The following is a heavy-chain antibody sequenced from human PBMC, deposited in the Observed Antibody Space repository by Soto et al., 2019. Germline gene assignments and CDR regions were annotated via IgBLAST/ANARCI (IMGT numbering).Heavy chain of an antibody. V-gene: IGHV1-18*01. CDR2: ISVYNGNI. CDR3: ARTYGSGDYFLPFEY. J-gene: IGHJ4*02. CDR1: GYMFNTYG. D-gene: IGHD3-10*01. Sequence: QVPLLQSGAEVKKPGASVKVSCKASGYMFNTYGITWVRQAPGQGLEWMGWISVYNGNIDYAQKFEGRVTMTIDTSTSTAYMELKSLTSDDTAVYYCARTYGSGDYFLPFEYWGQGTPVSVSS.